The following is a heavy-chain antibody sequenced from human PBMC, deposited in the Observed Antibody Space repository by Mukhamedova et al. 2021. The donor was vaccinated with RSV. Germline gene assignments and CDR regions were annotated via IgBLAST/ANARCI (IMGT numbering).Heavy chain of an antibody. CDR3: AKATTSYDYNWGRYRAAAFDV. CDR2: ISGSGGGT. D-gene: IGHD3-16*02. V-gene: IGHV3-23*01. J-gene: IGHJ3*01. Sequence: MGWVRQAPGRGLEWVSSISGSGGGTYYADSAKGRLTISRDNSMNTVYLQMNSLRPEDTALYYCAKATTSYDYNWGRYRAAAFDVWGQG.